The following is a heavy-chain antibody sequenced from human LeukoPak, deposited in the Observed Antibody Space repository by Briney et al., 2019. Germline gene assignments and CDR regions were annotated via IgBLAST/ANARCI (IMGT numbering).Heavy chain of an antibody. V-gene: IGHV4-59*08. CDR2: SYDSGST. CDR3: ALLWFGEFNWFDP. CDR1: GESISSYY. J-gene: IGHJ5*02. D-gene: IGHD3-10*01. Sequence: SETLSLTCIVSGESISSYYWSWIRQPPGKGLEWIGYSYDSGSTNYNPSLKSRVTISVDTSKSQVSLKLISVTAADTAVYYCALLWFGEFNWFDPWGQGTLVTVSS.